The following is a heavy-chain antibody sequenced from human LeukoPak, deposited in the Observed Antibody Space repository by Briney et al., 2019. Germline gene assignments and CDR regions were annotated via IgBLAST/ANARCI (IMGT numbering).Heavy chain of an antibody. D-gene: IGHD3-10*01. J-gene: IGHJ4*02. V-gene: IGHV1-46*01. Sequence: GASVKVSCKASGYTFTSYYMDWVRQAPGQGLEWMGIINPSGGSTSYAQKFQGRVTMTRDMSTSTVYMELSSLRSEDTAVYYCARGSFIRIGGYWGQGTLVTVSS. CDR3: ARGSFIRIGGY. CDR2: INPSGGST. CDR1: GYTFTSYY.